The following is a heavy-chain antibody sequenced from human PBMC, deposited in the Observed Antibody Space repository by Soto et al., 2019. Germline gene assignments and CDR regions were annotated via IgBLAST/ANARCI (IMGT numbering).Heavy chain of an antibody. Sequence: GVLRLSCAASGFTFSNYAMSWVRQAPGKGLEWVSGISASGRDTYYADSVKDRFTISRDNSKNTVFLQLNSLRADDTAIYYCAKGKSSGWYYFDYWGQGTPVTVSS. CDR1: GFTFSNYA. CDR2: ISASGRDT. D-gene: IGHD6-19*01. J-gene: IGHJ4*02. CDR3: AKGKSSGWYYFDY. V-gene: IGHV3-23*01.